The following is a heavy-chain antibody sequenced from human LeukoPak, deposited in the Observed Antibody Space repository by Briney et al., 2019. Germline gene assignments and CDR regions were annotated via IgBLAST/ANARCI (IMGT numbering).Heavy chain of an antibody. V-gene: IGHV1-69*04. CDR3: ARHWRGYCSSFAGCSAIDH. D-gene: IGHD2-2*01. CDR2: IIPILGIA. Sequence: GASVKVSCKASGGTFSSYAISWVRQAPGQGLEWMGRIIPILGIANYAQKFQGRVTITADKSTSTAYMELSSLRSEDTAVYYCARHWRGYCSSFAGCSAIDHWGQGTLVTVSS. CDR1: GGTFSSYA. J-gene: IGHJ4*02.